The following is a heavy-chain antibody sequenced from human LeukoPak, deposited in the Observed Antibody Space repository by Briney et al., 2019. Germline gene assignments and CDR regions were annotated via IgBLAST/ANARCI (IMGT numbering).Heavy chain of an antibody. D-gene: IGHD6-25*01. CDR1: GYTFAGYG. Sequence: VASVKVSCKASGYTFAGYGISWVRQAPGQGLEWMGWISAYNGNTNYAQKLQGRVTMTTDTSTSTAYMELRSLRSDGTAVYYCARDPKNSGWFDPWGQGTLVTVSS. J-gene: IGHJ5*02. CDR3: ARDPKNSGWFDP. CDR2: ISAYNGNT. V-gene: IGHV1-18*01.